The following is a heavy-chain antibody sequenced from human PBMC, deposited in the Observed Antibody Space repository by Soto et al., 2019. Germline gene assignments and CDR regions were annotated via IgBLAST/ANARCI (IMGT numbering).Heavy chain of an antibody. CDR3: ARDSHDSSGYSGYYFDY. Sequence: ASVKVSCKASGGTFSSYAISWVRQAPGQGLEWMGGIIPIFGTANYAQKFQGRVTITADESTSTAYMELSSLRSEDTAVYYCARDSHDSSGYSGYYFDYWGQGTLVTVSS. CDR1: GGTFSSYA. V-gene: IGHV1-69*13. J-gene: IGHJ4*02. CDR2: IIPIFGTA. D-gene: IGHD3-22*01.